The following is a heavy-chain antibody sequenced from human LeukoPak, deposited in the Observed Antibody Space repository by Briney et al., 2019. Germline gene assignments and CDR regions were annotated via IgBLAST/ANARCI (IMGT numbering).Heavy chain of an antibody. Sequence: PSQTLSLTCTVSGGSISSGGYYWSWIRQHPGKGREWIGYIYYSGSTYYNPSLKSRVTISVDTSKNQFSLKLSSVTAADTAVYYCAREYCSSTSCHLFDYWGQGTLVTVSS. CDR1: GGSISSGGYY. V-gene: IGHV4-31*03. D-gene: IGHD2-2*01. CDR3: AREYCSSTSCHLFDY. J-gene: IGHJ4*02. CDR2: IYYSGST.